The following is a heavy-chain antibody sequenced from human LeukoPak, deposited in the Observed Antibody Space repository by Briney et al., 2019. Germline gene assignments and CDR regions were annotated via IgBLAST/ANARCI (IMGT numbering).Heavy chain of an antibody. CDR3: ARGTTSSVGGDFFDY. CDR2: IIPIFGTA. J-gene: IGHJ4*02. D-gene: IGHD4-11*01. V-gene: IGHV1-69*13. Sequence: SVKVSCKASGGTFSSYAISWVRQSPGQGLEWMGGIIPIFGTANYAQKFQGRVTITADESTSTAYMELSSLRSEDTAVYYCARGTTSSVGGDFFDYWGQGTLVTVSS. CDR1: GGTFSSYA.